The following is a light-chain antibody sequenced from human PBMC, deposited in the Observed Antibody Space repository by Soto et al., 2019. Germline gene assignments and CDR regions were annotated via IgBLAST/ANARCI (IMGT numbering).Light chain of an antibody. Sequence: QSALTQPASVSGGPGQSITISCTGTSSDVGGYNFVSWYQQHPGKAPKLMISGVTNRPAGVSNRFAGSKSGNTASLTITGLQAEDEADYYCSSYTTGSTWVFGGGTKVTVL. V-gene: IGLV2-14*01. CDR3: SSYTTGSTWV. J-gene: IGLJ3*02. CDR1: SSDVGGYNF. CDR2: GVT.